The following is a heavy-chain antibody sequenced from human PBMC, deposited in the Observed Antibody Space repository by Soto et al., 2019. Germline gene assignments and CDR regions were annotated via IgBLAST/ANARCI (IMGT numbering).Heavy chain of an antibody. J-gene: IGHJ4*02. V-gene: IGHV4-59*08. D-gene: IGHD3-16*01. CDR2: VYYSGIT. CDR1: GGSISSYY. CDR3: ARRARGTWDFDS. Sequence: SETLSLTCNVSGGSISSYYWSWIRQFPGKGLDWLGYVYYSGITNYNPALKSRVAISADTSKNQFSLKLTSVTAADTAIYYCARRARGTWDFDSWGQGTLVTVSS.